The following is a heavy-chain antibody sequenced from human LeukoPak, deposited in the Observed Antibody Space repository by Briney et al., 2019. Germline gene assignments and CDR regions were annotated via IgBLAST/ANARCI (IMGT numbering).Heavy chain of an antibody. D-gene: IGHD2-2*01. J-gene: IGHJ2*01. CDR1: GASINFISYY. CDR3: ARAAPNVLEDIVVVPAAKGPLWYFDL. V-gene: IGHV4-39*07. CDR2: VFSSGST. Sequence: PSATLSLTCTVSGASINFISYYWGWIRQPPEKGLEWIGNVFSSGSTYYNPSLKSRVTISIDTSKNQFSLKLSSVTAADTAVYYCARAAPNVLEDIVVVPAAKGPLWYFDLWGRGTLVTVSS.